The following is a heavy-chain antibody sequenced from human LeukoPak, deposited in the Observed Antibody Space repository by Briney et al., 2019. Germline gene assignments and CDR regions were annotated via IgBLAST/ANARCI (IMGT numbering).Heavy chain of an antibody. V-gene: IGHV3-48*03. D-gene: IGHD3-10*01. CDR1: GFTFSSYA. J-gene: IGHJ6*02. CDR2: ISSSGSTI. Sequence: GGSLRLSCAASGFTFSSYAMNWVRQAPGKGLEWVSYISSSGSTIYYADSVKGRFTISRDNAKNSLYLQMNSLRAEDTAVYYCAREGRGYYGSGSYFIFKTETRDYYYYGMDVWGQGTTVTVSS. CDR3: AREGRGYYGSGSYFIFKTETRDYYYYGMDV.